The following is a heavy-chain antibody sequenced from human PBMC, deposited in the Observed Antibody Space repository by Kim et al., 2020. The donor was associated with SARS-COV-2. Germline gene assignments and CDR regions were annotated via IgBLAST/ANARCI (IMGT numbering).Heavy chain of an antibody. CDR3: ARERGTGGYGSGSYGFDP. D-gene: IGHD3-10*01. CDR2: IYYSGST. CDR1: GGSISSYY. J-gene: IGHJ5*02. V-gene: IGHV4-59*13. Sequence: SETLSLTCTVSGGSISSYYWSWIRQPPGKGLEWIGYIYYSGSTNYNPSLKSRVTISVDTSKNQFSLKLSSVTAADTAVYYCARERGTGGYGSGSYGFDPWGQGTLVTVSS.